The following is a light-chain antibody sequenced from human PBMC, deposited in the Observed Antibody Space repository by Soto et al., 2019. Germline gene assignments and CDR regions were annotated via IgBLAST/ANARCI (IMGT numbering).Light chain of an antibody. CDR3: QQRTNWRRT. CDR2: GAS. CDR1: QSVSID. Sequence: EIVLTQSPATLSLSPGERATLSCRASQSVSIDLAWYHQKPGQAPRLLIYGASNRATGIPARISGSGSGTEFTLTISSLEPEDFAVYYCQQRTNWRRTFGQGTQLEIK. J-gene: IGKJ5*01. V-gene: IGKV3-11*01.